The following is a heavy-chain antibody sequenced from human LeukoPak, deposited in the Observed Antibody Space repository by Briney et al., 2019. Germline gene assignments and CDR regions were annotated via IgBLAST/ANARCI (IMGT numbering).Heavy chain of an antibody. Sequence: SETLSLTCTVSGVSISSYYWSWIRQPAGKGLEWIGRIYSSGSTNYNPSLKSRVTISLETSKNQFSLKLTSVTAADTAVYYCARAGYYYYYMDVWGKGTTVTVSS. CDR1: GVSISSYY. CDR2: IYSSGST. J-gene: IGHJ6*03. CDR3: ARAGYYYYYMDV. V-gene: IGHV4-4*07.